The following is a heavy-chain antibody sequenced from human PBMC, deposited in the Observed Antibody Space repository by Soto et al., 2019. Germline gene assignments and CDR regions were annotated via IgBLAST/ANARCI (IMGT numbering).Heavy chain of an antibody. CDR2: ISAYNGNT. CDR3: ARAGDCSGGSCYYNWFDP. D-gene: IGHD2-15*01. CDR1: GYTFTSYG. V-gene: IGHV1-18*01. Sequence: ASVKVSCKASGYTFTSYGISWVRRAPGQGLEWMGWISAYNGNTNYAQKLQGRVTMTTDTSTSTAYMELRSLRSDDTAVYYCARAGDCSGGSCYYNWFDPWGQGTLVTVSS. J-gene: IGHJ5*02.